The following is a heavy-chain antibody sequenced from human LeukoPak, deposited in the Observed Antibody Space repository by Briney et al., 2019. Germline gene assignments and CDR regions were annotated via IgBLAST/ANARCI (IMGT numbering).Heavy chain of an antibody. V-gene: IGHV4-39*07. J-gene: IGHJ5*02. Sequence: SEILSLTCTVSGGSISSSSYYWGWIRQPPGKGLEWIGSIYYSGSTYYNPSLKSRVTMSVDTSKSQFSLNLMSVTAADTAVYYCTRDTGTTGEVKFDPWGQGTLVTVSX. CDR3: TRDTGTTGEVKFDP. CDR2: IYYSGST. CDR1: GGSISSSSYY. D-gene: IGHD4-17*01.